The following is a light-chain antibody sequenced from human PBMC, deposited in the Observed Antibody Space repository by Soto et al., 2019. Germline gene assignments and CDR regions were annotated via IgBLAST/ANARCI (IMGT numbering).Light chain of an antibody. CDR1: ISNIGAGYD. J-gene: IGLJ3*02. Sequence: QSVLTQPPSVSGAPGQRVTISCTGSISNIGAGYDVHWYQQLPGTAPKLLIYANINRPSGVPDRFSGSKSGTSASLAITGLQTEDEADYYCHSYDSGLSVVVFGGGTKLTVL. CDR3: HSYDSGLSVVV. V-gene: IGLV1-40*01. CDR2: ANI.